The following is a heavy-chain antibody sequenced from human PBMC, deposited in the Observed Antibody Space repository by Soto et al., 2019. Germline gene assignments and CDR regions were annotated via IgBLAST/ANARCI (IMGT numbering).Heavy chain of an antibody. CDR1: GFTFSSYA. D-gene: IGHD6-6*01. Sequence: EVQLLESGGGLVQPGGSLRLSCAASGFTFSSYAMSWVRQAPGKGLEWVSAISGSGGSTYYADSVKGRFTISRDNSKNTLYLQMNSLRAEDTAAYYCAKGPLRLAARPCDAFDIWGQGTMVTVSS. J-gene: IGHJ3*02. CDR3: AKGPLRLAARPCDAFDI. V-gene: IGHV3-23*01. CDR2: ISGSGGST.